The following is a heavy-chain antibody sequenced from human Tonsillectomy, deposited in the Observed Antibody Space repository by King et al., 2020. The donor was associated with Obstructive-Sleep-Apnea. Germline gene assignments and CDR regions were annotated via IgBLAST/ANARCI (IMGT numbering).Heavy chain of an antibody. V-gene: IGHV4-59*08. D-gene: IGHD3-10*01. J-gene: IGHJ4*02. Sequence: QLQESGPGLVKPSETLSLTCTVSGGSINNYYWSWIRQTPGKGLEWIGYIYYTGITRYDPSLKGRVTISVDTSKNQFSLKLSSMTAADTAVYYCVRTVYYGSGDYWGQGTLVTVSS. CDR3: VRTVYYGSGDY. CDR1: GGSINNYY. CDR2: IYYTGIT.